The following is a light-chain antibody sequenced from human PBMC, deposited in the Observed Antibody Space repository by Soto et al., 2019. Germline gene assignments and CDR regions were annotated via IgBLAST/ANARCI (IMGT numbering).Light chain of an antibody. V-gene: IGLV2-14*01. Sequence: QSVLTQPASVSGTPGQSITISCTGSNSDAGLYDFVSWYQHHPGRAPKLIVSEVSHRPSGISNRFSGSKSGNTASLTISGLQSEDEADYYCISYTSDDVRYVFGTGTKVTVL. CDR2: EVS. CDR3: ISYTSDDVRYV. J-gene: IGLJ1*01. CDR1: NSDAGLYDF.